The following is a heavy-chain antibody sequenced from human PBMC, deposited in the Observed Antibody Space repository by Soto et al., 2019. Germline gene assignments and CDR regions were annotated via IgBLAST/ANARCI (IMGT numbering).Heavy chain of an antibody. CDR2: ISGSSTYI. J-gene: IGHJ4*02. CDR1: GFAFSSYN. Sequence: GGSLRLSCAASGFAFSSYNMNWVRQAPGKGLEWVSSISGSSTYIYYADSMKGRFTISRDNAKNSLYLQMNSLRADDTAVYYCAREDRSADSSGGRRATNYWGQGTLVTVSS. CDR3: AREDRSADSSGGRRATNY. D-gene: IGHD6-19*01. V-gene: IGHV3-21*01.